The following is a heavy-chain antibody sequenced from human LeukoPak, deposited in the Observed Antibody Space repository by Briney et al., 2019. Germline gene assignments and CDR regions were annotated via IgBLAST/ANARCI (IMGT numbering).Heavy chain of an antibody. V-gene: IGHV3-48*01. J-gene: IGHJ4*02. D-gene: IGHD2-21*02. CDR2: IRSSSRTI. Sequence: GGSLRLSCAASGFTFSSYSMNWVRRAPGKGLEWVSYIRSSSRTIYYADSVKGRFTISRDNAKNSLYLQMNSLRAEDTAVYYCARDSLAYCGGDCYSPFDYWGQGTLVTVSS. CDR1: GFTFSSYS. CDR3: ARDSLAYCGGDCYSPFDY.